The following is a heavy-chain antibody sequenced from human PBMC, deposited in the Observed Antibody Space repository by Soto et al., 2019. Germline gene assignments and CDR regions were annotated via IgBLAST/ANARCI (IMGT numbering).Heavy chain of an antibody. V-gene: IGHV3-30*18. J-gene: IGHJ6*02. CDR2: ISYDGSNK. D-gene: IGHD5-18*01. CDR1: GFTFSNSG. Sequence: GGSLRLSCAASGFTFSNSGMHWVLQAPGKGLEWVAVISYDGSNKYYADSVKGRFTISRDNSKNTLYLQMNSLRAEDTAVYYCAKGGYSYGYSHYYYGMDVWGQGTTVTVSS. CDR3: AKGGYSYGYSHYYYGMDV.